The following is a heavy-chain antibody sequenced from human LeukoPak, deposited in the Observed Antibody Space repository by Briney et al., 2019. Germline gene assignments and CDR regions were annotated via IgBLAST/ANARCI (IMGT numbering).Heavy chain of an antibody. CDR3: AKDHSRGYSHGPFDF. J-gene: IGHJ4*02. V-gene: IGHV3-30*02. Sequence: PGGSLRLSCAASGFTFNSYGMHWVRQAPGKGLEWVAFIQYDGSNKYYADSVKGRFTISRDNSRNTVHLQMNSLRGEDTAVYSCAKDHSRGYSHGPFDFWGQGTLVTVSS. D-gene: IGHD5-18*01. CDR1: GFTFNSYG. CDR2: IQYDGSNK.